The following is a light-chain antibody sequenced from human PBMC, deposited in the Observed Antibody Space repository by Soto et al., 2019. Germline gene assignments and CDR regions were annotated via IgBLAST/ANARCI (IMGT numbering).Light chain of an antibody. J-gene: IGKJ1*01. CDR2: GAS. V-gene: IGKV3-20*01. CDR3: QQYGSSLWT. Sequence: LTQSPGTLSLSPGEGATLSCRTSQRVDNNFVAWYQQKPGQAPRRLIYGASTRATGIPDRFSGSGFGTDFTLTITRLEPEDFAVYYCQQYGSSLWTFGLGTKVDIK. CDR1: QRVDNNF.